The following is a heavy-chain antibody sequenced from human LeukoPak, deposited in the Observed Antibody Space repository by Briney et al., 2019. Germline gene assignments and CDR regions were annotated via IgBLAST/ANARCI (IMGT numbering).Heavy chain of an antibody. CDR3: AGGYYDSSGYYHDY. CDR1: GYTFTGYY. Sequence: ASVKVSCKASGYTFTGYYMHWVRQAPGQGLEWMGWINPNSGGTNYAQKFQGRVTMTRDTSISTAYMELSRLRSDDTAVYYCAGGYYDSSGYYHDYWGQGTLVTVSS. J-gene: IGHJ4*02. D-gene: IGHD3-22*01. CDR2: INPNSGGT. V-gene: IGHV1-2*02.